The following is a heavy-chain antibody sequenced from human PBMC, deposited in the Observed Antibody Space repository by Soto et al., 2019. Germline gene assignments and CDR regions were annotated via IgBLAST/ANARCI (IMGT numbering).Heavy chain of an antibody. CDR2: IYTSGST. D-gene: IGHD3-9*01. Sequence: QVQLQESGPGLVKPSETLSLTCTVSGGSISSYYWSWIRQPAGKGLEWIGRIYTSGSTNYNPSLKSRVTISVDTSKNQFSLKLSSVTAADTAVYYCASNRLPYYDILTGYSPVPMDVWGQGTTVTVSS. V-gene: IGHV4-4*07. CDR3: ASNRLPYYDILTGYSPVPMDV. J-gene: IGHJ6*02. CDR1: GGSISSYY.